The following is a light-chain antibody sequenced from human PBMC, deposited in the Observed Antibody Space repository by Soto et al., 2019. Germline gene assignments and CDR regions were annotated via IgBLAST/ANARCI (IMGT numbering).Light chain of an antibody. CDR3: CSFAGSYTYV. CDR1: SSDVGGYNY. CDR2: EVS. J-gene: IGLJ1*01. V-gene: IGLV2-14*01. Sequence: QSALTQPASVSGSPGQSITISCTGTSSDVGGYNYVSWYQQHPGKAPKLMIYEVSNRPSGVSNRFSGSKSANTASLTISGLQAEDEADYSCCSFAGSYTYVFGGGTKVTVL.